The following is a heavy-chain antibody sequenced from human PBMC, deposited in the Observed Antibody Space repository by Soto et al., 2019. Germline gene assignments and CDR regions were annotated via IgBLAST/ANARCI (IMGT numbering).Heavy chain of an antibody. CDR1: GFSFSSHS. J-gene: IGHJ5*02. V-gene: IGHV3-21*06. D-gene: IGHD6-19*01. Sequence: PVGSLRLSCAASGFSFSSHSFNWVGQAPGQGLEWVAYISSRSSLILYADSVRGRFVISRDNALNSLYLQMNSPRDEDTAIYYCARERGEYDSGWYIDRWGQGTPVTVSS. CDR3: ARERGEYDSGWYIDR. CDR2: ISSRSSLI.